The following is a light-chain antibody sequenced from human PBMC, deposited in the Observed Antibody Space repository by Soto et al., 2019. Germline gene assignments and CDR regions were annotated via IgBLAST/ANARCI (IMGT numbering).Light chain of an antibody. CDR1: QSVTSTY. J-gene: IGKJ2*01. V-gene: IGKV3-20*01. CDR2: GAS. Sequence: IVLTQSPCSLSLSAGERATLSCRASQSVTSTYLAWYQKKPGHAPKLLIYGASTIATVIPARFSGSGSGTDFTLAISRLEPEDFAVYYCQLFDSSSYTFGQGTKLQIK. CDR3: QLFDSSSYT.